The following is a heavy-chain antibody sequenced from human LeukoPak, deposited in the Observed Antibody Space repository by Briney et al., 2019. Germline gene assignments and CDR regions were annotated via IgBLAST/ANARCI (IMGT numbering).Heavy chain of an antibody. CDR1: GFTFSSYS. V-gene: IGHV3-21*03. CDR2: ISSSSSYI. CDR3: ARDGVAAAGTFYYGMDV. D-gene: IGHD6-13*01. Sequence: GGSLRLSCAASGFTFSSYSMNWVRQAPGKGLEWVSSISSSSSYIYYADSVKGRFTISRDNAKNSLYLQMNSLRAEDTAVYYCARDGVAAAGTFYYGMDVWGQGNMVPVSS. J-gene: IGHJ6*02.